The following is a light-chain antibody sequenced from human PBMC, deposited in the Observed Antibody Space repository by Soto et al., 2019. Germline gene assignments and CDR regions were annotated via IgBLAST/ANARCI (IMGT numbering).Light chain of an antibody. V-gene: IGLV1-40*01. Sequence: QSVLTQPPSASGTPGQRVSISCSGSTSNIGSQTVNWYQRLPGTAPKLLIYDNTNRPSGVPDRFSGSKSGTSASLAISGLQAEDEADYYCQSYDSSLSVVFGGGTKLTVL. CDR2: DNT. J-gene: IGLJ2*01. CDR1: TSNIGSQT. CDR3: QSYDSSLSVV.